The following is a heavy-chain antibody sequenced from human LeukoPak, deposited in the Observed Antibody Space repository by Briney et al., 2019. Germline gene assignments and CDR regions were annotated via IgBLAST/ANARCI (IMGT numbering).Heavy chain of an antibody. CDR2: ISAYNGNT. D-gene: IGHD2-2*01. V-gene: IGHV1-18*01. CDR1: GYTFTSYG. Sequence: ASVKVSCKAFGYTFTSYGISWVRQAPGQGLEWMGWISAYNGNTNYAQKLQGRVTMTTDTSTSTAYMELRSLRSDDTAVYYCARDALRYCSSTSCYPDYWGQGTLVTVSS. CDR3: ARDALRYCSSTSCYPDY. J-gene: IGHJ4*02.